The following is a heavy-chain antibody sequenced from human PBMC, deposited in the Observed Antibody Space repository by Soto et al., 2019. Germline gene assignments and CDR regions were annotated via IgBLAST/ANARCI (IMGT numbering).Heavy chain of an antibody. CDR1: GFTFSSYS. Sequence: PGGFLRLSCAVSGFTFSSYSMSWVRQAPGKGLEWLSAISGSGGGTHYAASVKGRFTISRDNSKNTLYLQMNSLSADDTAVYYCAKDLLYVYCSGDNCYSAFDYWGPGILVTVSS. J-gene: IGHJ4*02. V-gene: IGHV3-23*01. CDR3: AKDLLYVYCSGDNCYSAFDY. CDR2: ISGSGGGT. D-gene: IGHD2-15*01.